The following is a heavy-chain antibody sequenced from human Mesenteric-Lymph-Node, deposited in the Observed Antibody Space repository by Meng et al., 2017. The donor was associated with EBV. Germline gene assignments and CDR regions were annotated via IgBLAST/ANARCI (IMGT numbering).Heavy chain of an antibody. CDR1: GFTFRSYW. CDR3: ARGRFGGGDSRFDY. V-gene: IGHV3-74*01. Sequence: EVQLVESXXGLVQXGGSLRLSXAASGFTFRSYWMHWVRQAPGKGLVWVSRINSDGSSTSYADSVKGRFTISRDNAKNSLYVQMNSLRAEDTAVYYCARGRFGGGDSRFDYWGQGTLGTVSS. J-gene: IGHJ4*02. D-gene: IGHD2-21*01. CDR2: INSDGSST.